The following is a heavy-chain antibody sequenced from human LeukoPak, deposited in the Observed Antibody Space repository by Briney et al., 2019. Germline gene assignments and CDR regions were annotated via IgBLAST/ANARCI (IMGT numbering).Heavy chain of an antibody. J-gene: IGHJ4*02. CDR3: ATSGSYYRFEY. D-gene: IGHD1-26*01. CDR1: GFTFSSYG. Sequence: GGSLRLSCAASGFTFSSYGMHWVRQAPGKGLEWVAVISYDGSNKYYADSVKGRFTISRDNSKNTLYLQMNSLRAEDTAVYYCATSGSYYRFEYWGQGTLVTVSS. CDR2: ISYDGSNK. V-gene: IGHV3-30*03.